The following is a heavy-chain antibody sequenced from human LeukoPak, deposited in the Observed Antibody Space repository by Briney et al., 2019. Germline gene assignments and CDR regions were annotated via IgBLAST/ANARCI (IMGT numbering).Heavy chain of an antibody. CDR1: GFTFSSYW. J-gene: IGHJ6*02. D-gene: IGHD6-13*01. CDR3: ARGGSSWYGAYYGMDV. V-gene: IGHV3-7*01. CDR2: IKQDGSEK. Sequence: PGGSLRLSCAASGFTFSSYWMSWVRQAPGKGLEWVANIKQDGSEKYYVDSVKGRFTISRDNAKNSLYLRMNSLRVEDTAVYYCARGGSSWYGAYYGMDVWGQGTTVIVSS.